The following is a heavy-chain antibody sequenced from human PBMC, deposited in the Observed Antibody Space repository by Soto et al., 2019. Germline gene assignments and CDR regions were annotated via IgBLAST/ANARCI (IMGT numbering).Heavy chain of an antibody. CDR1: GFTFRDYA. Sequence: GGSLRLSCLACGFTFRDYAMTWVRHVPGRGLEWVASLDGAGGSTYYADSVRGRFTISRDNSQNTLFLQMKRLTVDDTAIYYCAAPRDEYGSGVSWFTYGMDIWGQGTTVTVSS. D-gene: IGHD3-10*01. CDR2: LDGAGGST. J-gene: IGHJ6*02. V-gene: IGHV3-23*01. CDR3: AAPRDEYGSGVSWFTYGMDI.